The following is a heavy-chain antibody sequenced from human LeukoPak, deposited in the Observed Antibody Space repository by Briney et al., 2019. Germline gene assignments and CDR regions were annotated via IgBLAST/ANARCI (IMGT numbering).Heavy chain of an antibody. V-gene: IGHV1-2*06. CDR1: GYTFTGYY. CDR2: INPNSGGT. J-gene: IGHJ4*02. D-gene: IGHD5-18*01. CDR3: ARDASARYSYGSDY. Sequence: ASLKLSCKASGYTFTGYYMHWVRQAPGQGLEWMGRINPNSGGTNYAKKLDGRVTMTRDTSISTAYMELSRLRSDDTAVYYGARDASARYSYGSDYWGQGTLVTVSS.